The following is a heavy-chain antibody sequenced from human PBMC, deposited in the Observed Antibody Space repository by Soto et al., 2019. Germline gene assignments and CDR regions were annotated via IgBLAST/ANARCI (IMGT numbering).Heavy chain of an antibody. CDR2: ISSGSAYI. D-gene: IGHD5-18*01. CDR1: TFSSYS. J-gene: IGHJ5*02. V-gene: IGHV3-21*01. Sequence: EVQLVESGGGLVKPGESLRLSCTFTFSSYSLNWVRQAPGKGLEWVSSISSGSAYIKYADSVKGRFTISRDNANNLLYLQMRSLRVEDSAVYYCTRDEGGSYENWFNTWGQGTLVTVSS. CDR3: TRDEGGSYENWFNT.